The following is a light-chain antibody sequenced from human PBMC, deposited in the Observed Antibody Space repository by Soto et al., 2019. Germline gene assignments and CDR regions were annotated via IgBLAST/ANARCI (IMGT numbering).Light chain of an antibody. J-gene: IGKJ1*01. CDR1: QGVATN. V-gene: IGKV3-15*01. Sequence: EIVMTQSPATLSVSPGERATLSCRASQGVATNLAWYQQKPGQPPRLLIYGASTRATGIPARFSGSGSGTEFTLTISSLQSVDFAVYSCQQYNNWPWTFGQGTKVDIK. CDR3: QQYNNWPWT. CDR2: GAS.